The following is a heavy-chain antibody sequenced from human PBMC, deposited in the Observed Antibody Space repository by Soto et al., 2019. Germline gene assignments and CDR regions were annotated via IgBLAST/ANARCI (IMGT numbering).Heavy chain of an antibody. CDR1: GFTFSSYS. CDR3: ARDSEYSSGCVGY. D-gene: IGHD6-19*01. Sequence: EVQLVESGGGLVKPGGSLRLSCAASGFTFSSYSMNWVRQAPGKGLEWVSSISSSSSYIYYADSVKGRFTISRDNAKNSLYLQMNSLRAEDTAVYYCARDSEYSSGCVGYWGQGTLVTVSS. V-gene: IGHV3-21*01. J-gene: IGHJ4*02. CDR2: ISSSSSYI.